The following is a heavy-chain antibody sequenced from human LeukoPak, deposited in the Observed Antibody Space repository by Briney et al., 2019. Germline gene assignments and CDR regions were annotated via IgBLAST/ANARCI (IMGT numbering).Heavy chain of an antibody. CDR1: GFTLSSYW. Sequence: GGSLRLSCAASGFTLSSYWMHWVRQAPGKGLEWVSRINSDGSSTTYADSVKGRFTISRDNAKNTLYLQMSSLRAEDTAMYYCAKVGAYYYGSGSYSPYYFDYWGQGTLVTVSS. V-gene: IGHV3-74*01. CDR3: AKVGAYYYGSGSYSPYYFDY. CDR2: INSDGSST. J-gene: IGHJ4*02. D-gene: IGHD3-10*01.